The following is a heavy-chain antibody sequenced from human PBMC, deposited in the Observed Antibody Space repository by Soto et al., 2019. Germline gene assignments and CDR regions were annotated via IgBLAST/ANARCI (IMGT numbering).Heavy chain of an antibody. CDR1: GFTFSSYS. D-gene: IGHD6-6*01. V-gene: IGHV3-48*01. CDR3: ARSLPARLYFDS. Sequence: GGSLRLSCEASGFTFSSYSMNWVRQTPGKGLEWVAYIVSGSNSIYYADSVKGRFTISRDNAKNSLYLQMNSLGAEDTAVYYCARSLPARLYFDSWGQGTLVTVSS. J-gene: IGHJ4*02. CDR2: IVSGSNSI.